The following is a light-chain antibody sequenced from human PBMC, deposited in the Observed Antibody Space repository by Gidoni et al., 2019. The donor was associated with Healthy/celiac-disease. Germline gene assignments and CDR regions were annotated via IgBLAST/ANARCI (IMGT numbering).Light chain of an antibody. V-gene: IGLV2-11*01. CDR1: SSDVGCYNY. J-gene: IGLJ2*01. Sequence: QSALTQPRSVSGSPGQQVTISCTGTSSDVGCYNYVSWYQQHPGKAPKLMIYDVSKRPSGVPDRFSGSKSGNTASLTISGLQAEDEADYYCCSYAGSYTYVVFGGGTKLTVL. CDR2: DVS. CDR3: CSYAGSYTYVV.